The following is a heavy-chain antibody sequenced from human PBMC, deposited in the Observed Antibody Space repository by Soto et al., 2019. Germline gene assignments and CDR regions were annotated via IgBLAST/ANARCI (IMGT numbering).Heavy chain of an antibody. CDR3: TKRVAPRLDWFDP. V-gene: IGHV3-21*01. CDR2: ISSSGTYV. CDR1: GYTFSCLS. Sequence: GGSLRPSCAAYGYTFSCLSMKWDRQAPRRGLEWRSCISSSGTYVYYSDSVEGRCPTSRDNAKNPVYLHMYSRRAEDTAVYYCTKRVAPRLDWFDPWGQGTLVTVSS. J-gene: IGHJ5*02. D-gene: IGHD6-6*01.